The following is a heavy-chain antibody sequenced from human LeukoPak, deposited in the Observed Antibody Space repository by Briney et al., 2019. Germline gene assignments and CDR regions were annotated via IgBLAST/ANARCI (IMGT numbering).Heavy chain of an antibody. J-gene: IGHJ6*03. CDR2: IRQDESEK. D-gene: IGHD6-13*01. CDR1: GFSLSRYW. V-gene: IGHV3-7*01. CDR3: ARGSGSWYYYYYYMDV. Sequence: GGSLRLPCAASGFSLSRYWMSWVRQAPGKGLEWVANIRQDESEKYYVDSVKGRFTISRDNAKNSLYLQMNSLRAEDTAVYYCARGSGSWYYYYYYMDVWGKGTTVTISS.